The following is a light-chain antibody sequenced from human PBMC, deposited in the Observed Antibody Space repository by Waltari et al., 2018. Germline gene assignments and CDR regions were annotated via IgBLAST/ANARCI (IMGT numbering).Light chain of an antibody. J-gene: IGKJ1*01. CDR2: KTS. CDR1: QSISDW. CDR3: QQYNTYTRS. Sequence: DIQMTQSPYTLSASVGDRVTITCRASQSISDWLAWYQQKPGKAPKLLIYKTSNLEIGVPSRFSGSGSGTEFTLTISSLQPDDLATYYCQQYNTYTRSFGQGTKVEIK. V-gene: IGKV1-5*03.